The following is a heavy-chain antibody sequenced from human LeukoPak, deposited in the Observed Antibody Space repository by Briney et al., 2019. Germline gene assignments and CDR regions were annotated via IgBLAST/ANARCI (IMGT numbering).Heavy chain of an antibody. CDR3: ARSRPHYYDSSGYYHNWFDP. J-gene: IGHJ5*02. D-gene: IGHD3-22*01. CDR2: ISYDGSNK. Sequence: PGGSLRLSCAASGFTFSSYAMHWVRQAPGKGLEWVAVISYDGSNKYYADSVKGRFTISRDSSKNTLYLQMNSLRAEDTAVYYCARSRPHYYDSSGYYHNWFDPWGQGTLVTVSS. CDR1: GFTFSSYA. V-gene: IGHV3-30-3*01.